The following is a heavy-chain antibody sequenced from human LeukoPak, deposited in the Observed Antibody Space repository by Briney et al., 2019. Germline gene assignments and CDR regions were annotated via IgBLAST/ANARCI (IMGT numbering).Heavy chain of an antibody. J-gene: IGHJ3*02. D-gene: IGHD4-11*01. V-gene: IGHV3-7*01. CDR1: GFTFSTYW. CDR2: IQQDGNEK. Sequence: PGGSLRLSCAASGFTFSTYWMSWVRQAPGKGLEWVANIQQDGNEKYYVDSVKGRFTISRDNANNSLYLQMNSLRAEDTAVYYSARDLMTTVTDAAFDIWGQGTMVTVYS. CDR3: ARDLMTTVTDAAFDI.